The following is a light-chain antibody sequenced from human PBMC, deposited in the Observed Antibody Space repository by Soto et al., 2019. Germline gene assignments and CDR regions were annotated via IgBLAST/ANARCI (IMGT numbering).Light chain of an antibody. J-gene: IGKJ4*01. CDR2: AAS. Sequence: DVQMTQSPSSLSASVGDRVTITCRASQGIAPYLAWFQQKPGKVPKLLIYAASTLQSGVPSRFSGSGSGTDFTLTISSLQPEDVATYYCQKYNSATLNFGGGTKVEIK. CDR1: QGIAPY. CDR3: QKYNSATLN. V-gene: IGKV1-27*01.